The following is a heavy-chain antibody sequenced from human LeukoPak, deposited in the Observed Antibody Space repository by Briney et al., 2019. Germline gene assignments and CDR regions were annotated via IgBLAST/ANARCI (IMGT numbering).Heavy chain of an antibody. V-gene: IGHV4-34*01. D-gene: IGHD3-10*01. CDR1: GGSLIGHY. J-gene: IGHJ6*02. CDR3: ARGGIMVRQSINFLFFYAMDV. CDR2: INHSGKT. Sequence: SETLSLTCDVYGGSLIGHYWSWIRQPPGKGLEWIGEINHSGKTNYNPYLKNRVTKSLDTSKNQTSLRLSAVTAADTAVYHCARGGIMVRQSINFLFFYAMDVWGHGTTVTVSS.